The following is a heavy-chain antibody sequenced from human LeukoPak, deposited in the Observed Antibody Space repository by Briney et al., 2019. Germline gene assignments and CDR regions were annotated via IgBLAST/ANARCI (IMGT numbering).Heavy chain of an antibody. CDR3: ARVTRGSSSALDYFDY. D-gene: IGHD6-6*01. J-gene: IGHJ4*02. V-gene: IGHV1-69*05. Sequence: SVKVSCKASGGTFSSYAISWVRQAPGQGLEWMGGIIPIFGTANYAQKFQGRVTITTDESTSTAYMELSSLRSEDTAVYYCARVTRGSSSALDYFDYWGQGTLVAVSS. CDR2: IIPIFGTA. CDR1: GGTFSSYA.